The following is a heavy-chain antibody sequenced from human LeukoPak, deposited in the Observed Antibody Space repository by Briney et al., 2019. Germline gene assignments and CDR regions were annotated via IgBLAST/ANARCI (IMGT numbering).Heavy chain of an antibody. D-gene: IGHD4-17*01. Sequence: GGSLRLSCVASGFTFSSYAMSWVRKTPGKGLEWVSVISNSAGDVYYADSVKGRFTISRDNSKNTLYLQMNSLRAEDTAVYYCAKDLHVRSSSTVTTGGVDSWGQGTLVTVSS. CDR1: GFTFSSYA. V-gene: IGHV3-23*01. CDR3: AKDLHVRSSSTVTTGGVDS. J-gene: IGHJ4*02. CDR2: ISNSAGDV.